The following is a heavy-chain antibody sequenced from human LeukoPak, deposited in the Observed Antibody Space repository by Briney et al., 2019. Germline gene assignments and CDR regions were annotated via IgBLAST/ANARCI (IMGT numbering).Heavy chain of an antibody. Sequence: GGALRLSCAVSGFTVSDHYMDWVRQAPGKGLEWVSVIYSDGSTYHADSEKGRFTISRDNSRNTLYLQINSLRAEDTAVYYCARFDCWGQGTLVTVSS. CDR2: IYSDGST. J-gene: IGHJ4*02. V-gene: IGHV3-66*01. CDR3: ARFDC. CDR1: GFTVSDHY.